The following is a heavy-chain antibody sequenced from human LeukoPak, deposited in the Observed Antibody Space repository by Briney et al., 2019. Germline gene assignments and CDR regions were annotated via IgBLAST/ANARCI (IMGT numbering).Heavy chain of an antibody. D-gene: IGHD3-3*01. CDR1: GFTFSSYA. V-gene: IGHV3-23*01. CDR3: AKGSYYDFWGGYYSFDY. CDR2: ISGSGGST. Sequence: PGGTLRLSCAASGFTFSSYAMSWVRQAPGKGLEWVSAISGSGGSTYYADSVKGRFTISRDNSKNTLYLQMNSLRAEDTAVYYCAKGSYYDFWGGYYSFDYWGQGTLVTVSS. J-gene: IGHJ4*02.